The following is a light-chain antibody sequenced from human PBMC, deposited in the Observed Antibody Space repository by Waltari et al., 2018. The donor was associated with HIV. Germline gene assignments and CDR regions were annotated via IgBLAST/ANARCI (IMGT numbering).Light chain of an antibody. Sequence: QSALTQPPSAHGSPGQSVTISCTGTSSDVGGYNYVSWYQQHPAKAPTLMIYEVSNRPSGVPDRFSGSKSGNTASLTVSGLQAEDEADYYCSSYAGSNNLVFGGGTKLTVL. CDR2: EVS. V-gene: IGLV2-8*01. CDR3: SSYAGSNNLV. CDR1: SSDVGGYNY. J-gene: IGLJ2*01.